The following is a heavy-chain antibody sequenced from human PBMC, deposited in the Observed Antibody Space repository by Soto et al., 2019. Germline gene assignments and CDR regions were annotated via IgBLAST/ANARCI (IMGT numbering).Heavy chain of an antibody. Sequence: QITLKESGPTVVKPTQTLTLTCSLSGFSLNTGGVGVGWIRQPPGKALEWLAVIYWDDDKSWNPSLRDRLTINRAASDDQVVLTVTTMAPVDTGTYYCARRRGGFGGGWTTPYFDYWGQGTLVTVSS. V-gene: IGHV2-5*02. J-gene: IGHJ4*02. CDR3: ARRRGGFGGGWTTPYFDY. CDR2: IYWDDDK. CDR1: GFSLNTGGVG. D-gene: IGHD6-19*01.